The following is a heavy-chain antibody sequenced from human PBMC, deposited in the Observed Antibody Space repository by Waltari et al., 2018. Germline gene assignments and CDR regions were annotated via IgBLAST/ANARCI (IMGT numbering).Heavy chain of an antibody. CDR3: AKARYDSSGYFSDFDH. D-gene: IGHD3-22*01. CDR1: GFTFSNYA. V-gene: IGHV3-23*01. Sequence: EVQLLESGGDLVQPGGSLRLSCVASGFTFSNYAMSWVRQAPGERLDRGSTLTYSGDNTPDADAAKGRFTISRDISKRTLYLQMNSLRAEDTAVYYCAKARYDSSGYFSDFDHWGQGTLVTVSS. CDR2: LTYSGDNT. J-gene: IGHJ4*02.